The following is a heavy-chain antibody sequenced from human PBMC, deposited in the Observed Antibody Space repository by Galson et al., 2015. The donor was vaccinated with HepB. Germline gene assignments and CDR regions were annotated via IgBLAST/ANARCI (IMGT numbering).Heavy chain of an antibody. CDR3: ASGADGDLGY. J-gene: IGHJ4*02. V-gene: IGHV1-69*02. Sequence: SVKVSCKASGGTFSSYTISWVRQAPGQGLEWMGRIITILGIANYAQKFQGRVTITADKSTSTAYMELSSLRSEDTAVYYCASGADGDLGYWGQGTLVTVSS. D-gene: IGHD4-17*01. CDR2: IITILGIA. CDR1: GGTFSSYT.